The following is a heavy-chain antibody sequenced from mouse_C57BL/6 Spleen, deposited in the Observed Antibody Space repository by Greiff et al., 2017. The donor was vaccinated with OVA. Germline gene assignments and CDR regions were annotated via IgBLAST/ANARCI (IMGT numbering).Heavy chain of an antibody. CDR1: GYTFTSYG. CDR3: ARSDYGSSYEDY. CDR2: IYPRSGNT. J-gene: IGHJ2*01. D-gene: IGHD1-1*01. V-gene: IGHV1-81*01. Sequence: QVQLQQSGAELARPGASVKLSCKASGYTFTSYGISWVKQRTGQGLEWIGEIYPRSGNTYSNEKFKGKATLTADKSSSTAYMELRSLTSEDSAVYFCARSDYGSSYEDYWGQGTTLTVSS.